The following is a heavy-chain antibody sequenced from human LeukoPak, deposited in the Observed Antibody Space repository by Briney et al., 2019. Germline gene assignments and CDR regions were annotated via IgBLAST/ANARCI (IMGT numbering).Heavy chain of an antibody. D-gene: IGHD6-13*01. CDR3: ARDRYIAAADY. CDR2: IYYSGST. Sequence: SETLSLTCTVSGGSISSSGYYWGWIRQPPGKGLEWIGSIYYSGSTYYNPSLKSRVTISVDTSKNQFSLKLSSVTAADTAVYYCARDRYIAAADYWGQGTLVTVSS. CDR1: GGSISSSGYY. J-gene: IGHJ4*02. V-gene: IGHV4-39*07.